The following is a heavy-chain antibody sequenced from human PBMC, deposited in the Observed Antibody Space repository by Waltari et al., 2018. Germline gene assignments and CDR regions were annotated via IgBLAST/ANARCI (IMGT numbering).Heavy chain of an antibody. CDR1: GFTFSYYT. D-gene: IGHD3-22*01. Sequence: EVQLVESGGGLVRPGGSLRLSCAASGFTFSYYTMNGVRQAQGKGPEWISFITSDGTHTTYADSVRGRFTISRDNAKNSLFLQINSLRADDTAVYYCARDRRPTLILGSGAFDIWGQGIKVNVSS. V-gene: IGHV3-21*01. CDR2: ITSDGTHT. CDR3: ARDRRPTLILGSGAFDI. J-gene: IGHJ3*02.